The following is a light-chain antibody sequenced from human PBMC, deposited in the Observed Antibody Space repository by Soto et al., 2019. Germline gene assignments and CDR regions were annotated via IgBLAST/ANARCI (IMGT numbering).Light chain of an antibody. CDR1: SSDVGGYNY. CDR3: CSYAGSYTYG. V-gene: IGLV2-11*01. J-gene: IGLJ1*01. CDR2: DVS. Sequence: QSALTQPRSVSGSPGQSVTISCTGTSSDVGGYNYVSWYQQHPGKAPKLMIYDVSKRPSGVPDRFSGSKSGNTASLTISGLQAEDEADYYCCSYAGSYTYGFGTGTKLTFL.